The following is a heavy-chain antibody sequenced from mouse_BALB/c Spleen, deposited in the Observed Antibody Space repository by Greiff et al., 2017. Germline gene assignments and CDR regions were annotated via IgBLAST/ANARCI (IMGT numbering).Heavy chain of an antibody. J-gene: IGHJ4*01. Sequence: VQLQQSGAELVRPGVSVKISCKGSGYTFTDYAMHWVKQSHAKSLEWIGVISTYYGDASYNQKFKGKATMTVDKSSSTAYMELARLTSEDSAIYYCARRRDSYYGNYEAMDYWGQGTSVTVSA. V-gene: IGHV1S137*01. CDR1: GYTFTDYA. D-gene: IGHD2-10*01. CDR2: ISTYYGDA. CDR3: ARRRDSYYGNYEAMDY.